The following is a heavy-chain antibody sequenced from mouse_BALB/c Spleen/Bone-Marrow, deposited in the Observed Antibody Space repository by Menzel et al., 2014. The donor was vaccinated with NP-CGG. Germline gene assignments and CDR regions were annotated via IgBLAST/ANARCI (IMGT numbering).Heavy chain of an antibody. CDR3: VCGNYYLAY. Sequence: QVQLQQPGAELAKPGASVKMSCKASGYTFTRYWMHWVKQRPGQGLEWIGYINPSTGYTEYNQKFKDKATLTADKSSSTAYMQLSRLTSEDSAVYYCVCGNYYLAYWGQGTLVTVSA. V-gene: IGHV1-7*01. J-gene: IGHJ3*01. CDR1: GYTFTRYW. D-gene: IGHD2-1*01. CDR2: INPSTGYT.